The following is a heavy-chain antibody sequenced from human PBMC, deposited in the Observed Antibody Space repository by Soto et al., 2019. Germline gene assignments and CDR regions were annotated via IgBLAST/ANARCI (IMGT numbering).Heavy chain of an antibody. J-gene: IGHJ4*02. Sequence: PSETLSLTCTVSGGSTKSSDYHWSWTRQSPAKGLEWIGYIHNSGTSFYNSSLRGRVTVTLDTSRSQFSLTLASVTAADTAVYYCVREERIAAPQLDYWGQGIPVTVSS. CDR1: GGSTKSSDYH. D-gene: IGHD6-6*01. V-gene: IGHV4-30-4*01. CDR2: IHNSGTS. CDR3: VREERIAAPQLDY.